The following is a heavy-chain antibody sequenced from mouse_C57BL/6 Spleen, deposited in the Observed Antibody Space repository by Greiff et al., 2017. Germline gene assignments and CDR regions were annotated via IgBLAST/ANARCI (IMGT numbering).Heavy chain of an antibody. Sequence: QVQLKQSGAELVKPGASVKISCKASGYAFSSYWMNWVKQRPGKGLEWIGQIYPGDGDTNYNGKFKGKATLTADKSSSTAYMQLSSLTSEDSAVYFCAREGYDYEKDPWFAYWGQGTLVTVSA. CDR3: AREGYDYEKDPWFAY. J-gene: IGHJ3*01. CDR1: GYAFSSYW. CDR2: IYPGDGDT. V-gene: IGHV1-80*01. D-gene: IGHD2-4*01.